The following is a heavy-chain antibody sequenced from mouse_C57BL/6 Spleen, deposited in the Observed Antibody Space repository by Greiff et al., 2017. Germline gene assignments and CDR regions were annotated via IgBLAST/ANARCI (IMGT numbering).Heavy chain of an antibody. CDR3: ARSEVHKDGNYAMDY. Sequence: QVQLQQPGAELVKPGASVKLSCKASGYTFTSYWMHWVKQRPGQGLEWIGMIHPNSGSTNYNEKFKSKATLTVDKSSSTAYMQLSSLTSDDSAVYYCARSEVHKDGNYAMDYWGQGTSVTVSS. CDR2: IHPNSGST. CDR1: GYTFTSYW. V-gene: IGHV1-64*01. D-gene: IGHD2-1*01. J-gene: IGHJ4*01.